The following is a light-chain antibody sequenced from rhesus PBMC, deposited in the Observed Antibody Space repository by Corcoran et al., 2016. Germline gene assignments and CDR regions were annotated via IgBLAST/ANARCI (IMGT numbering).Light chain of an antibody. J-gene: IGKJ2*01. V-gene: IGKV1-37*01. CDR2: FAS. CDR3: QQYNSAPYS. Sequence: DIQMTQSPSSLSASVGDRVTITCRASQAISSHLAWYQHKPGEAPKPLIYFASILDSGVPSMFRGSRSGTEFTLTISSLQPEDFATYCCQQYNSAPYSFGQGTKVGIK. CDR1: QAISSH.